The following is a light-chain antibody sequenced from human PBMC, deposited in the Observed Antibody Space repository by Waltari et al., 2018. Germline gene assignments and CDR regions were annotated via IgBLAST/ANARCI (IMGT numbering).Light chain of an antibody. CDR2: DVS. Sequence: QSALTQPASVAGSPGQSITISCTGTSSGVGGYNYVSWYQQHPAKSPKLMIYDVSNPPSGVSNRFSGSKSGNTASLTISGLQAEDEADYYCSSYTSSSTLVFGGGTKLIVL. CDR3: SSYTSSSTLV. V-gene: IGLV2-14*03. J-gene: IGLJ2*01. CDR1: SSGVGGYNY.